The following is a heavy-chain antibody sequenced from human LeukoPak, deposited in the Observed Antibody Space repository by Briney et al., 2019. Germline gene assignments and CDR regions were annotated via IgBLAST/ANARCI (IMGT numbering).Heavy chain of an antibody. CDR2: VSYEGSSE. J-gene: IGHJ4*02. D-gene: IGHD4-11*01. CDR1: GFTFSNYV. V-gene: IGHV3-30*03. CDR3: ATILLHHYKGS. Sequence: GGSLRLSCVASGFTFSNYVMNWVRQAPGKGLEWVALVSYEGSSERYADSVKGRFTISRDNSKNVLYLQMNSLRVEDTAVYYCATILLHHYKGSWGQGTLVTVSS.